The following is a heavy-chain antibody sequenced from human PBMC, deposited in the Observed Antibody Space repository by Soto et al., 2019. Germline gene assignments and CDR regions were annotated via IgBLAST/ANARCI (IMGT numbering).Heavy chain of an antibody. CDR2: TYYRSKWYN. J-gene: IGHJ5*02. V-gene: IGHV6-1*01. D-gene: IGHD3-3*01. CDR1: GDSVSSNSAA. Sequence: SQTLSLTCAISGDSVSSNSAAWNWIRQSPSRGLEWLGRTYYRSKWYNDYAVSVKSRITINPDTSKNQFSLQLNSVTPEDTAVYYCARDYTIFGVVISYNNWFDPWGQGTLVTVSS. CDR3: ARDYTIFGVVISYNNWFDP.